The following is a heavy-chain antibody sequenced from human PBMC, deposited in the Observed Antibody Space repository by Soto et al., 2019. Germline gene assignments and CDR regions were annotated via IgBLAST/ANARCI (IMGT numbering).Heavy chain of an antibody. Sequence: VASVKVSCKASGGTFSSYAISWVRQAPGQGLEWMGGIIPIFGTANYAQKFQGRVTITADESTSTAYMELSSLRSEDTAVYYCARAVREMATIYYFDYWGQGTLVTVSS. V-gene: IGHV1-69*13. D-gene: IGHD5-12*01. CDR1: GGTFSSYA. CDR2: IIPIFGTA. CDR3: ARAVREMATIYYFDY. J-gene: IGHJ4*02.